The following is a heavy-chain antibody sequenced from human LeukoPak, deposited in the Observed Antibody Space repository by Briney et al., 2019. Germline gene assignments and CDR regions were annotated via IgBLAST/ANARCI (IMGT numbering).Heavy chain of an antibody. CDR3: ARQNDFRLDY. CDR2: IYPGDSDT. Sequence: GESLKISCKGSGYTFSSYRIGWVRQMPGKGLEWMGIIYPGDSDTRYSPSLQGQVTISVDTSIGTAYLQWSSLKASDTAIYYCARQNDFRLDYWGQGTLVTVSS. D-gene: IGHD3-3*01. J-gene: IGHJ4*02. CDR1: GYTFSSYR. V-gene: IGHV5-51*01.